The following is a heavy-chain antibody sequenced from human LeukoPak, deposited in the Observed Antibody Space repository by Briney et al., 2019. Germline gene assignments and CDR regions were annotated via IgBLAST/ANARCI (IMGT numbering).Heavy chain of an antibody. CDR3: AKNSGYYYYDYYHGMDV. CDR1: EFTFSTYA. CDR2: ISHDGSSK. Sequence: PGGSLRLSCAASEFTFSTYAMHWVRQAPGKGLEWVAVISHDGSSKDYVESVTGRFTISRDNSKNTLYLRMNSLRAEDTAVYYCAKNSGYYYYDYYHGMDVWGQGTTVTVSS. D-gene: IGHD3-22*01. J-gene: IGHJ6*02. V-gene: IGHV3-30*18.